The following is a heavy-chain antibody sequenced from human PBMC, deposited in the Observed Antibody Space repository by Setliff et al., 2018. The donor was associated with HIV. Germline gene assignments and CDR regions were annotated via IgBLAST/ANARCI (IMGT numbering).Heavy chain of an antibody. V-gene: IGHV3-15*01. CDR3: TTEKRGSGAYNFDH. CDR2: IKSRTDGGTT. J-gene: IGHJ4*02. Sequence: GGSLRLSCAASGFTFHDVWMHWVRQAPGKGLEWVGRIKSRTDGGTTDYSAPVKGRFTISRDDSKNTLYLVMNGLKTEDTALYYCTTEKRGSGAYNFDHWGQGTLVTVSS. CDR1: GFTFHDVW. D-gene: IGHD5-12*01.